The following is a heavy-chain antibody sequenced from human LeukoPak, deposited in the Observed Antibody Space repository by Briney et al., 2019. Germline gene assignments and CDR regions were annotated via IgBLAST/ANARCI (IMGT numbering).Heavy chain of an antibody. Sequence: GGSLRLSCAASGFTFSSYSMNWVRQAPGKGLEWVSSISSSSSYIYYADSVKGRFTISRDNARNSLYLQMDNLRAEDTGVYYCAGDFYDGFALDYWGQGTLVTVSS. V-gene: IGHV3-21*03. J-gene: IGHJ4*02. D-gene: IGHD2/OR15-2a*01. CDR2: ISSSSSYI. CDR3: AGDFYDGFALDY. CDR1: GFTFSSYS.